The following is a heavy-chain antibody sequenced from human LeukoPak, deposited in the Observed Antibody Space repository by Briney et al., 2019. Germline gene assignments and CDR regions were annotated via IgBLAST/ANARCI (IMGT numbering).Heavy chain of an antibody. Sequence: SVKVSCKASGGTFCSYAISWVRQAPGQGLEWMGGIIPIFGTANYAQKFQGRVTITADESTSTAYMELSSLRSEDTAVYYCARANGPVDIVATSGSDPWGQGTLVTVSS. CDR3: ARANGPVDIVATSGSDP. J-gene: IGHJ5*02. D-gene: IGHD5-12*01. CDR1: GGTFCSYA. CDR2: IIPIFGTA. V-gene: IGHV1-69*13.